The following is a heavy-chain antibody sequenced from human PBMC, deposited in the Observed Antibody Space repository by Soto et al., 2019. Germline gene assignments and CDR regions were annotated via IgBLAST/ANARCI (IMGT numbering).Heavy chain of an antibody. CDR1: GGAVRTGGYY. J-gene: IGHJ5*01. Sequence: QVELQESGPGLVKASQTLSLSCTVSGGAVRTGGYYWAWIRQHPGKGLEWIGYMFYTGATYYSRSLKSRISMSVDTSNNQFSLKMNSVTAADTAVYYCARVPFVEGGHWFDSWGRGTLVTVAS. CDR3: ARVPFVEGGHWFDS. V-gene: IGHV4-31*03. D-gene: IGHD3-3*01. CDR2: MFYTGAT.